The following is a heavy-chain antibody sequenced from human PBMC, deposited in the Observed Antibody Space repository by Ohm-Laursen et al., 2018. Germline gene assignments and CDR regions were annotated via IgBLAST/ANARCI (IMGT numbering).Heavy chain of an antibody. CDR3: ARDIYTTGAFDI. J-gene: IGHJ3*02. V-gene: IGHV4-59*11. CDR1: GGSISSHY. D-gene: IGHD3-16*01. Sequence: GTLSLTCTVSGGSISSHYWSWIRQPPGKRLEYIGYIYYSGSTYYNPSLKSLVTISVDTSKNQFSLKLSSVTAADTAVYYCARDIYTTGAFDIRGQGTMVTVSS. CDR2: IYYSGST.